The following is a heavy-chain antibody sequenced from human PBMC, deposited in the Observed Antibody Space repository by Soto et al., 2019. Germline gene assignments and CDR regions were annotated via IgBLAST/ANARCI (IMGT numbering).Heavy chain of an antibody. CDR1: GGTFSSYT. CDR3: ARLAAARGRDI. V-gene: IGHV1-69*02. D-gene: IGHD6-13*01. Sequence: QVQLVQSGAEVKKPGSSVKVSCKASGGTFSSYTISWVRQAPGQGLEWMGRIIPILGIANYAQKFQGRVMITAVKSTSTAYMELSSLRSEDTAVYYCARLAAARGRDISGQGTMVTVSS. CDR2: IIPILGIA. J-gene: IGHJ3*02.